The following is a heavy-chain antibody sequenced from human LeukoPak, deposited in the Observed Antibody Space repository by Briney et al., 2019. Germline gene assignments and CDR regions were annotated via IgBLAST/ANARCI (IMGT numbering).Heavy chain of an antibody. V-gene: IGHV6-1*01. CDR3: ARATFQQEVNWFDP. J-gene: IGHJ5*02. CDR2: TYYRSRWYN. D-gene: IGHD2/OR15-2a*01. CDR1: GDSDSSKSAA. Sequence: SQTLSLTCAISGDSDSSKSAAWNWIRQSPSRGLEWLGRTYYRSRWYNDYAVSMKSRIAINPDTSKNQFSLQLNSVTPEDTAVYYCARATFQQEVNWFDPWGQGTLVTVSS.